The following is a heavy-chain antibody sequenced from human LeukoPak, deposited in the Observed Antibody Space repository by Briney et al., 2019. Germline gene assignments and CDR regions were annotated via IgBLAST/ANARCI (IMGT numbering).Heavy chain of an antibody. J-gene: IGHJ4*02. CDR3: AKDQKSGGIVVDHDY. V-gene: IGHV3-23*01. Sequence: GGSLRLSCAASGFTFSSCAMSWVRQAPGKGLLWVSAISGSGDNTYYADSVKGRFTISRDNSKNTLYLQMNSLRAEDTAVYYCAKDQKSGGIVVDHDYWGQGTLVTVSS. D-gene: IGHD3-22*01. CDR2: ISGSGDNT. CDR1: GFTFSSCA.